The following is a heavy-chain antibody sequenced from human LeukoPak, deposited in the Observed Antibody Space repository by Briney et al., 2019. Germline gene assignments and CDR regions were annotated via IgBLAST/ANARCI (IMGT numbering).Heavy chain of an antibody. Sequence: SETLSLTCTVSGGTISSYYWSWIRQPPGKGPEWIGYILYTGSTKYNPSLKSRVTISVDTSENQISLRLRSVTAADTAVYYCARRDYYDTTWMGWYFDLWGRGTLVTVSS. CDR1: GGTISSYY. D-gene: IGHD3-22*01. CDR2: ILYTGST. V-gene: IGHV4-59*08. CDR3: ARRDYYDTTWMGWYFDL. J-gene: IGHJ2*01.